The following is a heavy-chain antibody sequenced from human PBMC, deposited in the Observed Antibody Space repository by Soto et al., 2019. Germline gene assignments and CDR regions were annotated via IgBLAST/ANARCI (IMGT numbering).Heavy chain of an antibody. V-gene: IGHV3-33*01. J-gene: IGHJ4*02. Sequence: QVPLVESGGGVVQPGRSLRLSCAASGFTFSSYGMHWVRPAPGQGLEWVAVIWYDGSNKYYADSVKGRFTISGDNSKNTLYLQMNSRRTEDTAVYYGARAEPYGSSTSCTQFDYGGQGTLVTVAS. CDR2: IWYDGSNK. D-gene: IGHD2-2*01. CDR1: GFTFSSYG. CDR3: ARAEPYGSSTSCTQFDY.